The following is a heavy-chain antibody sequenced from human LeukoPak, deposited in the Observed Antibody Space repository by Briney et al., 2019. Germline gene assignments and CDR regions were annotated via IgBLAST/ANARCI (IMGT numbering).Heavy chain of an antibody. Sequence: GESLKISCKGSGYSFTSYWIGWVRQMPGKGLEWMGIIYPGDSDTRYSPSFQGQVTISADKSISTAYLQWSSLKASDTAMYYCARHLRYGHSSSWYRYWGQGTLVTVSS. CDR1: GYSFTSYW. J-gene: IGHJ4*02. CDR3: ARHLRYGHSSSWYRY. V-gene: IGHV5-51*01. CDR2: IYPGDSDT. D-gene: IGHD6-13*01.